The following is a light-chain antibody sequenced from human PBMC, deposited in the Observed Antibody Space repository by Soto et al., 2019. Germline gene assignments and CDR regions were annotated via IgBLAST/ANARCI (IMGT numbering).Light chain of an antibody. CDR3: SPYAGSTGDYV. Sequence: QSVLTQPPSASGSPGQSVTISCTGTSSDVGGYNYVSWYQQHPGKAPKLMIYEVSKRPSGVPDRFSGSKSGNTASLTVSGLQAEDEADYYCSPYAGSTGDYVFGTGTKVTVL. J-gene: IGLJ1*01. V-gene: IGLV2-8*01. CDR1: SSDVGGYNY. CDR2: EVS.